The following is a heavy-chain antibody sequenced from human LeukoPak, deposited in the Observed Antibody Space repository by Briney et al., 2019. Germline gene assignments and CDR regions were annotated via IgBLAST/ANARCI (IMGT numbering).Heavy chain of an antibody. CDR1: GGSISSYY. J-gene: IGHJ5*02. D-gene: IGHD6-13*01. V-gene: IGHV4-59*12. CDR2: IYYSGST. CDR3: ARLFRRIAAGGCFDP. Sequence: SETLSLTCTVSGGSISSYYWSWIRQPPGKGLEWIGYIYYSGSTNYKPSLKSRVTISVDTSRNQFSLNLSSVTAADTAVYYCARLFRRIAAGGCFDPWGQGTLVTVSS.